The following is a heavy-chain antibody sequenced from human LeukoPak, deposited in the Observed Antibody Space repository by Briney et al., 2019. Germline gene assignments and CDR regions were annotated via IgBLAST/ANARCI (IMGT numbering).Heavy chain of an antibody. J-gene: IGHJ4*02. V-gene: IGHV3-23*01. D-gene: IGHD5-18*01. Sequence: GGSLRLSCAASGFTFNAYALTWVRQAPGRGLEWVSTINYSGDTTYYADSVKGRFTISRDNSKNTLYLQMNSLRAEDTAVYYCAKGFGGYSYGYIPLDYWGQGTLVTVSS. CDR3: AKGFGGYSYGYIPLDY. CDR2: INYSGDTT. CDR1: GFTFNAYA.